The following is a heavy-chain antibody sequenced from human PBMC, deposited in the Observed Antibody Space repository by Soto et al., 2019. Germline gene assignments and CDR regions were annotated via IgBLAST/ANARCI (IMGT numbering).Heavy chain of an antibody. CDR2: IIPIFGTA. Sequence: GASVKASCKASGGTFSSYAISWVRQAPGQGLEWMGGIIPIFGTANYAQKFQGRVTITADESTSTAYMELSSLRSEDTAVYYCATHDFTFGGVIVGPDYWGRGTLVTVSS. CDR1: GGTFSSYA. CDR3: ATHDFTFGGVIVGPDY. J-gene: IGHJ4*02. D-gene: IGHD3-16*02. V-gene: IGHV1-69*13.